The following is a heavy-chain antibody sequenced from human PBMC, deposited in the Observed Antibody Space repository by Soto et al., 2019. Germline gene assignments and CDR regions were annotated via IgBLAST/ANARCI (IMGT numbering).Heavy chain of an antibody. CDR3: ARGGAFGSWTDYYYYYMDV. J-gene: IGHJ6*03. D-gene: IGHD6-13*01. CDR2: IYYSGST. CDR1: GGSISSYY. Sequence: SETLSLTCTVSGGSISSYYWSWIRQPPGKGLEWIGYIYYSGSTNYNPSLKSRVTISVDTSKNQFSLKLSSVTAADTAVYYCARGGAFGSWTDYYYYYMDVWGKGTTVTVSS. V-gene: IGHV4-59*01.